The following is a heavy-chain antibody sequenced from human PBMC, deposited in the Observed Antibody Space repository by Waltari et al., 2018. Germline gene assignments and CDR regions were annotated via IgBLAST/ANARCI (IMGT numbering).Heavy chain of an antibody. CDR3: ARLFSGAVDY. V-gene: IGHV4-39*01. CDR1: GGSISSSSYY. J-gene: IGHJ4*02. CDR2: IYYSGST. Sequence: QLQLQESGPGLVKPSETLSLTCTVSGGSISSSSYYWGWIRQPPGKGLEWIGSIYYSGSTYYTPSLKSRVTISVDTSKNQFSLKLSSVTAADTAVYYCARLFSGAVDYWGQGTLVTVSS.